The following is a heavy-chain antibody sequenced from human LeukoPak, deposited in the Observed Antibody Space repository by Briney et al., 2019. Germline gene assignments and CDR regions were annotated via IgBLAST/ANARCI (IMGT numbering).Heavy chain of an antibody. CDR2: IYYSGST. V-gene: IGHV4-61*01. CDR1: GGSFSSGSYY. CDR3: ARGREVVSGYDEAGFDY. Sequence: PSETLSLTCTVSGGSFSSGSYYWSWIRQPPGTGLEWIGYIYYSGSTNYNPSLKSRVTISVDTSKNQLSLKLSSVTAADTAVYYCARGREVVSGYDEAGFDYWGQGTLVTVSS. J-gene: IGHJ4*02. D-gene: IGHD5-12*01.